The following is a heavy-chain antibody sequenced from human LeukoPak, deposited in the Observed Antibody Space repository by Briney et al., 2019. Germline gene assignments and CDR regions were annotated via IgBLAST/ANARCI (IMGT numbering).Heavy chain of an antibody. CDR2: IYTSGST. CDR1: VGSISSSSYY. Sequence: SETLSLTCTVSVGSISSSSYYWNWIRQPAGKGLEWIGRIYTSGSTNYNPSLKSRVTMSVDTSKTQFSLKLSSVTAADTAVYYCARHLPPIGWGSYRYGGCYFDYWGQGTLVTVSS. J-gene: IGHJ4*02. CDR3: ARHLPPIGWGSYRYGGCYFDY. V-gene: IGHV4-61*02. D-gene: IGHD3-16*02.